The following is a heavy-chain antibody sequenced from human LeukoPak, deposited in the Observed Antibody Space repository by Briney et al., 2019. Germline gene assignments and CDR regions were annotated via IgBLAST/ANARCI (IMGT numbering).Heavy chain of an antibody. CDR2: INTNTGNP. V-gene: IGHV7-4-1*02. Sequence: GASVKVSCKASGYTFTSYAMNWVRQAPGQGLEWMGWINTNTGNPTYAQGFTGRFVFSLDTSVSTAYLQISSLKAEDTAVYYCARSPPTYYYGSRPADYWGQGTLVTVSS. D-gene: IGHD3-10*01. CDR3: ARSPPTYYYGSRPADY. CDR1: GYTFTSYA. J-gene: IGHJ4*02.